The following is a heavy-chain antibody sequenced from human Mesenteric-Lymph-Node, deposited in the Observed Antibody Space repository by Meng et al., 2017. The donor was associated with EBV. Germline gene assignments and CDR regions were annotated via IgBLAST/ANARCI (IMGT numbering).Heavy chain of an antibody. CDR3: ATDSSKGYYYFDY. Sequence: GPQHGLGPGTGKASQDPSTPLCVSGVFNKNGWYFWRWDPAAPGKGLEWIGTMYFGGSTNYNPSLESRVTISKDRANNQFSLKLTSVTAADTAVYYCATDSSKGYYYFDYWGRGALVTVSS. V-gene: IGHV4-61*01. CDR2: MYFGGST. CDR1: GVFNKNGWYF. J-gene: IGHJ4*02. D-gene: IGHD3-22*01.